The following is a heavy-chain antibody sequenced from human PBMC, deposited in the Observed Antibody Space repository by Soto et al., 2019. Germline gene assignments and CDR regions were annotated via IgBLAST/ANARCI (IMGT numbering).Heavy chain of an antibody. J-gene: IGHJ3*02. CDR1: GFTFSDYY. CDR2: TSSRSSYT. CDR3: ARIVSGYQLLSGAFDI. V-gene: IGHV3-11*06. Sequence: PGGSLRLSCAASGFTFSDYYMSWIRQAPGKGLEWVSYTSSRSSYTNYADSVKGRFTISRDNAKNSLYLQMNSLRAEDTAAYYCARIVSGYQLLSGAFDIWGQGTMVTVSS. D-gene: IGHD2-2*01.